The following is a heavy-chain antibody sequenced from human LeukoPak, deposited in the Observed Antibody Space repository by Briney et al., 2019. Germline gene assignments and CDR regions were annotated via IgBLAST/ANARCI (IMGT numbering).Heavy chain of an antibody. D-gene: IGHD6-13*01. CDR3: ARDRAELAPGSPPYFQH. CDR2: IHYSGST. Sequence: PSETLSLTCTVSGASISSYYWNWIRQPPGKGLEWIGYIHYSGSTNYNPSLKSRVTISVDTSKKQYSLILSSVTAADTAVYYCARDRAELAPGSPPYFQHWGQGTLVTVSS. J-gene: IGHJ1*01. V-gene: IGHV4-59*01. CDR1: GASISSYY.